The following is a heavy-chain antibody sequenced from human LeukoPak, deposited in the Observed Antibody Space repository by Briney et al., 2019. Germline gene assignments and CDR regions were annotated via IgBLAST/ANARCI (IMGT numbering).Heavy chain of an antibody. CDR3: ARQWGDCSSTSCYSAY. CDR1: GYSFASYW. D-gene: IGHD2-2*01. V-gene: IGHV5-51*01. CDR2: IYPGDSDT. Sequence: KNGESLKISCKGSGYSFASYWIAWVRQMPGKGLEWMGIIYPGDSDTRYSPSFQGQVTISADKSISTAYLQWSSLKASDTAIYYCARQWGDCSSTSCYSAYWGQGTLVTVSS. J-gene: IGHJ4*02.